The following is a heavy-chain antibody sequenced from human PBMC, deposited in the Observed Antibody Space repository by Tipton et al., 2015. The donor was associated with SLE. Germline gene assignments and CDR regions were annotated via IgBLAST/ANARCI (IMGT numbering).Heavy chain of an antibody. CDR2: ISTSSTYT. Sequence: SLRLSCAASGFTFSSYAMSWIRQAPGKGLEWISYISTSSTYTNYADSVKGRFTISRDNAKNSLYLQMNCLRAEDTAVYYCAKDRDQRRLFYFDYWGQGTLVTVSS. V-gene: IGHV3-11*05. J-gene: IGHJ4*02. CDR3: AKDRDQRRLFYFDY. CDR1: GFTFSSYA.